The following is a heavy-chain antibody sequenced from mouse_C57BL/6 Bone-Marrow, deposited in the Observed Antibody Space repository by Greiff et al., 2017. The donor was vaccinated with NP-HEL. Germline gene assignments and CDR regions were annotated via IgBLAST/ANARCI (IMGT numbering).Heavy chain of an antibody. CDR2: IRNKANGYTT. V-gene: IGHV7-3*01. J-gene: IGHJ2*01. Sequence: DVMLVESGGGLVQPGGSLSLSCAASGFTFTDYYMSWVRQPPGKALEWLGFIRNKANGYTTEYSASVKGRFTISRDNSQSILYLQMNALRAEDSATDYCARLPPTAYFDYWGQGTTLTVSS. CDR3: ARLPPTAYFDY. CDR1: GFTFTDYY. D-gene: IGHD1-2*01.